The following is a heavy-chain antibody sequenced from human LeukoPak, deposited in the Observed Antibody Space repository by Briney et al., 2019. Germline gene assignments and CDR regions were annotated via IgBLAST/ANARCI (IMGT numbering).Heavy chain of an antibody. CDR1: GFTFSSHW. J-gene: IGHJ4*02. D-gene: IGHD6-19*01. V-gene: IGHV3-7*01. Sequence: PGGSLRLSCAASGFTFSSHWMSWVRQAPGKGLEWVANINQDGSEKYYVDSVMGRFTVSRDNAKNSLYLQINSLRAEDTAVYYCARLTDSSGDWGQGTLVTVSS. CDR3: ARLTDSSGD. CDR2: INQDGSEK.